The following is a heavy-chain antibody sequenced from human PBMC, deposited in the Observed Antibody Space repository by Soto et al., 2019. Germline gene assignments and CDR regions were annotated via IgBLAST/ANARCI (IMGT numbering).Heavy chain of an antibody. V-gene: IGHV1-69*01. CDR2: ITPIFGAS. J-gene: IGHJ4*02. CDR1: GGTFIGHT. D-gene: IGHD3-10*01. Sequence: QVQLVQSGAEVKKPGSSIKVSCKASGGTFIGHTFTWVRQAPGQGLEWMGGITPIFGASNYAQNFQCRVTSTADESRSTVYMEMSSLRSEYTSVYSGSRLLPPTSRPTVTMVRGVINGYFDYWGQGTPVTVSS. CDR3: SRLLPPTSRPTVTMVRGVINGYFDY.